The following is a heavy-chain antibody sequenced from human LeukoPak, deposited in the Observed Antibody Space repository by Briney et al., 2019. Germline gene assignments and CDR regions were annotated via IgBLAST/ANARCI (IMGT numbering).Heavy chain of an antibody. J-gene: IGHJ6*04. D-gene: IGHD3-10*01. CDR2: IYSGGTT. Sequence: GSLRLSCAASGFTFSSYGMSWVRQAPGKGLEWASVIYSGGTTYYADSVKGRFTIYRDNSKNTLYLQMNSLRAEDTAVYYCASSSDIYGSGSYFNSLGDVWGKGTTVSISS. V-gene: IGHV3-53*01. CDR1: GFTFSSYG. CDR3: ASSSDIYGSGSYFNSLGDV.